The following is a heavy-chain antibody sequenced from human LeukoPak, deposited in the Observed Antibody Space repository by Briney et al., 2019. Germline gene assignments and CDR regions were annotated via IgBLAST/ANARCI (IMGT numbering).Heavy chain of an antibody. CDR1: GFTFTTYA. D-gene: IGHD2-15*01. Sequence: PGGSLRLSCPASGFTFTTYAMSWVRQAPGKGLEWVSALSSGGGRTYYADSVKGRFTFSRDNSKNTLSLQMNSLRLDDTAVYYCAKGDREEVARGTGFDYWGQGTLVTVSS. J-gene: IGHJ4*02. CDR3: AKGDREEVARGTGFDY. CDR2: LSSGGGRT. V-gene: IGHV3-23*01.